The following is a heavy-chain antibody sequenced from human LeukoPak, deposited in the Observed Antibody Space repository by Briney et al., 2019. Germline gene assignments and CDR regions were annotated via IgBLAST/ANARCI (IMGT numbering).Heavy chain of an antibody. J-gene: IGHJ4*02. CDR3: AIDRLDSSGWKIDY. D-gene: IGHD6-19*01. CDR1: GGTFSSYA. CDR2: IIPIFGTA. Sequence: GASVKVSCKASGGTFSSYAISWVRQAPGQGLEWMGGIIPIFGTANYAQKFQGRVTITADKSTSTAYMELSSLRSEDTAVYYCAIDRLDSSGWKIDYWGQGTLVTVSS. V-gene: IGHV1-69*06.